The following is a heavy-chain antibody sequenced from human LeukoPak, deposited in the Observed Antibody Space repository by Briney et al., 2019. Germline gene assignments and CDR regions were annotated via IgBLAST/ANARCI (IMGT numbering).Heavy chain of an antibody. V-gene: IGHV1-18*01. CDR3: AREGTLLALNYYYYYGMDV. CDR1: GYTFTSYG. CDR2: ISAYNGNT. J-gene: IGHJ6*02. D-gene: IGHD3-10*01. Sequence: GASVKVSCKASGYTFTSYGISWVRQAPGQGLEWMGWISAYNGNTNYAQKLQGRVTMTTDTSTSTAYMELRSLRSDDTAVYHCAREGTLLALNYYYYYGMDVWGQGTTVTVSS.